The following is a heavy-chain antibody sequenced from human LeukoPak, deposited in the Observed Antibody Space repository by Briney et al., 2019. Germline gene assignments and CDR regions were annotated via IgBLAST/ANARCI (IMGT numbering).Heavy chain of an antibody. CDR1: GYRFINYG. V-gene: IGHV1-18*01. CDR3: ARVGSPDSENSGWKLFFDY. D-gene: IGHD6-19*01. CDR2: ISAYNGDT. Sequence: ASVTVSCKASGYRFINYGITWVRQAPGQGLEGMGWISAYNGDTNYAQNFQGRLTMTTDTSTNTAYMGLRSLRSDETAVYYCARVGSPDSENSGWKLFFDYWGQGTLVTVSS. J-gene: IGHJ4*02.